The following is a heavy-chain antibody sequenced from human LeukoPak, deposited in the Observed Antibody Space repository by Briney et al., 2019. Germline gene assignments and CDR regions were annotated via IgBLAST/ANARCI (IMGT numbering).Heavy chain of an antibody. V-gene: IGHV5-51*01. CDR2: IYPGDSDT. J-gene: IGHJ4*02. CDR1: GYSFTSYW. CDR3: ARHSDYYDSSGYLDY. Sequence: GESLKISCKGSGYSFTSYWLGWVRQMPGKGLEWMGIIYPGDSDTRYSPSFQGQVTISADKSISTAYLQWSSLKASDTAMYYCARHSDYYDSSGYLDYWGQGTLVTVSS. D-gene: IGHD3-22*01.